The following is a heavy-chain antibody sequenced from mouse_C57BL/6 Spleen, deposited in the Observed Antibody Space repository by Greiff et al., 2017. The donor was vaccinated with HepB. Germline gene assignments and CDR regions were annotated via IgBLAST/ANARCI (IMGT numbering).Heavy chain of an antibody. D-gene: IGHD1-1*01. V-gene: IGHV1-54*01. CDR1: GYAFTNYL. J-gene: IGHJ3*01. CDR3: ARGLYGSSFAY. CDR2: INPGSGGT. Sequence: QVQLQQSGAELVRPGTSVKVSCKASGYAFTNYLIEWVKQRPGQGLEWIGVINPGSGGTNYNEKFKGKATLTADKSSSTAYMQLSSLTSEDSAVYFCARGLYGSSFAYWGQGTLVTVSA.